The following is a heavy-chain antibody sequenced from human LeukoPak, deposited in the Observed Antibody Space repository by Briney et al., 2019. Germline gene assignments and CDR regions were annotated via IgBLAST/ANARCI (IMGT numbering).Heavy chain of an antibody. V-gene: IGHV4-38-2*01. D-gene: IGHD2-15*01. CDR1: GYSISSGYY. CDR2: IYRSGST. CDR3: ASLYCSGGSCYALYFDY. Sequence: SETLSLTCAVSGYSISSGYYWGWIRQPPGKGLEWIGSIYRSGSTYYNPSLKSRVTISVDTSKNQFSLKLSSVTAADTAVYHCASLYCSGGSCYALYFDYWGQGTLVTVPS. J-gene: IGHJ4*02.